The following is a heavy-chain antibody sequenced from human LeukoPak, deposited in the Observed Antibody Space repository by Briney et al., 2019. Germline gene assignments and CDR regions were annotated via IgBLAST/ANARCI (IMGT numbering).Heavy chain of an antibody. D-gene: IGHD3-22*01. CDR3: ARRLGYSYYDSSGYYFDY. Sequence: PSETLSLTCTVSGGSTSSYYWSWIRQPPGKGLEWIGYIYYSGSTNYNPSLKSRVTISVDTSKNQFSLKLSSVTAADTAVYYCARRLGYSYYDSSGYYFDYWGQGTLVTVSS. CDR2: IYYSGST. V-gene: IGHV4-59*01. J-gene: IGHJ4*02. CDR1: GGSTSSYY.